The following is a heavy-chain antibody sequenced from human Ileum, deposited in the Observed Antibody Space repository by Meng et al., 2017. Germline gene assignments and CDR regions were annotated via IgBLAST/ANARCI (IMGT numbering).Heavy chain of an antibody. J-gene: IGHJ5*02. CDR3: ARDVVPTVTYYYNWFDP. CDR2: IHTSGST. Sequence: DAGPGLLKPSATRAPPCHVLGGSHMCVVLSLIPQPRRKGLEWIGRIHTSGSTNYHPPLKSRVTMSVDTSKNQFSLKLSSVTAADTAVYYCARDVVPTVTYYYNWFDPWGQGTLVTVSS. D-gene: IGHD4-17*01. CDR1: GGSHMCVV. V-gene: IGHV4-4*07.